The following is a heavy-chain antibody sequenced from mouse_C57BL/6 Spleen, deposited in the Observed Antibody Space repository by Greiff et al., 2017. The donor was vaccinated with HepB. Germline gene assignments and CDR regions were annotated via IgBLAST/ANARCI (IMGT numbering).Heavy chain of an antibody. CDR1: GFTFSSYA. J-gene: IGHJ1*03. Sequence: EVKLQESGGGLVKPGGSLKLSCAASGFTFSSYAMSWVRQTPEKRLEWVATISDGGSYTYYPDNVKGRFTISRDNAKNNLYLQMSHLKSEDTAMYYCARDKGNWNYWYFDVWGTGTTVTVSS. V-gene: IGHV5-4*01. CDR2: ISDGGSYT. CDR3: ARDKGNWNYWYFDV. D-gene: IGHD4-1*01.